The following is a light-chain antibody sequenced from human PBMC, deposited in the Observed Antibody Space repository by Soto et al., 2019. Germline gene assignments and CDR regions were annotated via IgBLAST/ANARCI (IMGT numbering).Light chain of an antibody. Sequence: QSVLPQPPSASGTPGQRVTISCSGSSSNIESNFVYWYQQFPGTAPRLLIYRNNQRPSGVPDRFSGSKSGTSASLAISALRSEDEADYYCTVWDDSLRGRLFGGGTKLTVL. V-gene: IGLV1-47*01. J-gene: IGLJ2*01. CDR2: RNN. CDR3: TVWDDSLRGRL. CDR1: SSNIESNF.